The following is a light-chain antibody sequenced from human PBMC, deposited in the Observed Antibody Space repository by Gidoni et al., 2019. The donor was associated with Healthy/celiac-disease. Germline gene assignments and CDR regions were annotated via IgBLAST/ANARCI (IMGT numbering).Light chain of an antibody. V-gene: IGKV1-5*03. Sequence: DIQMTQSPSTLSASVGDRVTITCRASQSISSWLAWYQQKPGQAPKLLIYKASSLESGVPSRFSGSGSGTDFTLTISSLQPDDFATYYCQQYNSYSRTFGQGTKLEIK. J-gene: IGKJ2*01. CDR3: QQYNSYSRT. CDR1: QSISSW. CDR2: KAS.